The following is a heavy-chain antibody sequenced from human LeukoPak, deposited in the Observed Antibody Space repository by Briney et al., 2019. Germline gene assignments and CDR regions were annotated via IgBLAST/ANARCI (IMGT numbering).Heavy chain of an antibody. Sequence: ASVKVSCKASGYTFTSYDINWVRQATGQGLEWMGWMNPNSGNTDYAQKFQGRVTITRNPSISTAYMELSSLRSEDTAVYYCARAVALVVIGPYYYYYMDVWGKGTTVTVSS. V-gene: IGHV1-8*03. J-gene: IGHJ6*03. CDR2: MNPNSGNT. D-gene: IGHD2-21*01. CDR3: ARAVALVVIGPYYYYYMDV. CDR1: GYTFTSYD.